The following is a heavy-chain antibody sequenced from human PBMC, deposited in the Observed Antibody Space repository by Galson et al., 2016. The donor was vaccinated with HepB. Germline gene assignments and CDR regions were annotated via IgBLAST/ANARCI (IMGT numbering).Heavy chain of an antibody. V-gene: IGHV1-2*02. CDR2: INPNSGGT. Sequence: SVKVSCKASGYTFTAYYMHWVRQAPGQGLEWVGWINPNSGGTNFAPKFQGRVTMPRETYINTVYMVLTRLKSDDTAVYYFSRGNKLDYGDPYYYYFMDIWGKGTSVTGSS. D-gene: IGHD4-17*01. J-gene: IGHJ6*03. CDR1: GYTFTAYY. CDR3: SRGNKLDYGDPYYYYFMDI.